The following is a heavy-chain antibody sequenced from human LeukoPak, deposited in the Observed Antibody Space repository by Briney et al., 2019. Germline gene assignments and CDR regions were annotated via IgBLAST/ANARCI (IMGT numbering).Heavy chain of an antibody. CDR2: INPNSGGT. V-gene: IGHV1-2*02. Sequence: ASVKVSCKASGYTFTGYYMHWVRQAPGQGLEWMGWINPNSGGTNYAQKFQGRVTMTRDTSISTAYMELSRLRSDDTAVYYCARDQGDILTGYSPFYYYYYMDVWGKGTTVTVSS. D-gene: IGHD3-9*01. CDR3: ARDQGDILTGYSPFYYYYYMDV. J-gene: IGHJ6*03. CDR1: GYTFTGYY.